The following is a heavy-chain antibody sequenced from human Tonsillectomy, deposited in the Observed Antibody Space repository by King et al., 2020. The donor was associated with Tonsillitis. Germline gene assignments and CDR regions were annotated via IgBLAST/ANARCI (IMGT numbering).Heavy chain of an antibody. V-gene: IGHV3-73*02. Sequence: VQLVESGGGLVQPGGSPKLSCAASGFTFSGSVIHWVRQASGKGLEWVGRIRTKANNYATTYATSVKGRFTISRDDSKNTAYLQMNSLKTEDTAVYYCVTQNDDWGQGTLVTVSS. CDR2: IRTKANNYAT. CDR1: GFTFSGSV. J-gene: IGHJ4*02. CDR3: VTQNDD.